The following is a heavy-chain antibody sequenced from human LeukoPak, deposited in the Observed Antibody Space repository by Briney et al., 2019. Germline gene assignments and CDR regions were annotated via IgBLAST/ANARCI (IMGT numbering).Heavy chain of an antibody. CDR1: GFTFSRYD. Sequence: PGGSLRLSCAASGFTFSRYDMHWVRQGTGRGLECVAALGVGYDSYYSGSVKGRFTISRESAKNSVYLQMNSLRDEDTAVYYCARERVYDSSGLSLNALDIWGQGTVVTVSS. V-gene: IGHV3-13*04. CDR3: ARERVYDSSGLSLNALDI. CDR2: LGVGYDS. D-gene: IGHD3-22*01. J-gene: IGHJ3*02.